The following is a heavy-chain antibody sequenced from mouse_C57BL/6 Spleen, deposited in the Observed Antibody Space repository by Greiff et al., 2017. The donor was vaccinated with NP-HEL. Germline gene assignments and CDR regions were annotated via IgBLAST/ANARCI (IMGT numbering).Heavy chain of an antibody. Sequence: VQLQQSGAELVRPGASVKLSCTASGFNIKDYYMHWVKQRPEQGLEWIGRIDPEDGDTEYAPKFQGKATMTADTSSNTAYLQLSSLTSEDTAVYYCTSTVVATRYFDYWGQGTTLTVSS. J-gene: IGHJ2*01. CDR1: GFNIKDYY. V-gene: IGHV14-1*01. CDR2: IDPEDGDT. CDR3: TSTVVATRYFDY. D-gene: IGHD1-1*01.